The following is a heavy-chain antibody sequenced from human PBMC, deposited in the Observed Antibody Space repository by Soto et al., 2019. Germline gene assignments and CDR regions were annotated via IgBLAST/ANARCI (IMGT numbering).Heavy chain of an antibody. CDR1: GGSISSSNW. Sequence: QVQLQESGPGLVKPSGTLSLTCAVSGGSISSSNWWNWVRQPPGKGLEWIGELYHSGSTNYNPSLTWRVTISVDKSKIQFSLKLSSVAAADTAVYYCARDKARYCYGSGSSGLFHYWGQGTLVTVSS. D-gene: IGHD3-10*01. J-gene: IGHJ4*02. V-gene: IGHV4-4*02. CDR2: LYHSGST. CDR3: ARDKARYCYGSGSSGLFHY.